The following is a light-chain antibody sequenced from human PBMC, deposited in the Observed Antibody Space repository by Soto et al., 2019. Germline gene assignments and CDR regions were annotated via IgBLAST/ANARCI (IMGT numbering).Light chain of an antibody. Sequence: QSALTQPASVSGSPGQSIAISCTRTSSDVGGYNYVSWYQQHPGKAPKLMIYDVSNRPSGVSNRFSGSKSGNTASLTISGLQADDEADYYCSSYTSSSTLVFGGGTKLTVL. J-gene: IGLJ3*02. CDR3: SSYTSSSTLV. V-gene: IGLV2-14*03. CDR1: SSDVGGYNY. CDR2: DVS.